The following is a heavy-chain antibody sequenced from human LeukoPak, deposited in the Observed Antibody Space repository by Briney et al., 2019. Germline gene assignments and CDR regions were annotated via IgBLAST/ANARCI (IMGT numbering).Heavy chain of an antibody. Sequence: GGSLRLSCAASGFTVSSNYMSWVRQAPGKGLEWVSVIYSGGSTYYADSVEGRFTISRDNSKNTLYLQMNSLRAEDTAVYYCARDWTYSRGMDVWGKGTTVTISS. J-gene: IGHJ6*04. CDR1: GFTVSSNY. V-gene: IGHV3-53*01. CDR3: ARDWTYSRGMDV. CDR2: IYSGGST. D-gene: IGHD6-13*01.